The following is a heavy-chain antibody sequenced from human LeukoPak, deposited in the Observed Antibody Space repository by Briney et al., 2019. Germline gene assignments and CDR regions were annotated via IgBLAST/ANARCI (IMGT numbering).Heavy chain of an antibody. V-gene: IGHV3-30*18. Sequence: GGSLRLSCAASGFTFSSYGMHWVRQAPGKGLEWVAVISYDGSNKYYADSVKGRFTISRDNSKNTLYLQMNSLRAEDTAVYYCAKAPNWNYPDYYFDYWGQGTLVTVSS. CDR3: AKAPNWNYPDYYFDY. D-gene: IGHD1-7*01. J-gene: IGHJ4*02. CDR1: GFTFSSYG. CDR2: ISYDGSNK.